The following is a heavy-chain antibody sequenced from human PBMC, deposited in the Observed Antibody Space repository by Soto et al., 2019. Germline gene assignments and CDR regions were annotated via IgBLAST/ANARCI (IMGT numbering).Heavy chain of an antibody. J-gene: IGHJ4*02. D-gene: IGHD4-17*01. CDR2: ISGSGSST. Sequence: EVQLLDSGGGLVQPGESLKLSCAPSGFIFSNYAMSWVRQAPGKGLEWVSTISGSGSSTYYADSVKGRFTISRDNSQSMLYLQLNGLRAEDTAFYYCAKTPLRTGPFDYWGQGTLVTVSS. CDR1: GFIFSNYA. V-gene: IGHV3-23*01. CDR3: AKTPLRTGPFDY.